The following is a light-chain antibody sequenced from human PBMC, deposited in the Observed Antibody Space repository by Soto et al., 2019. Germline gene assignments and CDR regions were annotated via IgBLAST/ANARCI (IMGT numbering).Light chain of an antibody. CDR1: QSIGSS. CDR2: KAF. Sequence: DIQMTQSPSTLSASVGDRVTITCRASQSIGSSLAWYQQKPGKAPNLLIYKAFSFESGVPSRFSGSGSGAEFTLTISSLQPDDFATYYCQQYSLYPWTFGQGTKVESK. V-gene: IGKV1-5*03. CDR3: QQYSLYPWT. J-gene: IGKJ1*01.